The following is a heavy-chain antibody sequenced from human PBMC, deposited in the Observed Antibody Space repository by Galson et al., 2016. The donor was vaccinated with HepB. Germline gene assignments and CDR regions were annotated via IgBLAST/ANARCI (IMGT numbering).Heavy chain of an antibody. V-gene: IGHV3-33*01. D-gene: IGHD1-14*01. CDR1: GFTFSRFG. Sequence: SLRLSCAASGFTFSRFGMHWVRQAPGKGLESVAVIWFDGRDAYYGDSVKGRFTISKDNSNNMLYLQMNSLRVEDTAVYYCARDLWGDCRTTTCSHFDSWGQGTLVTVSS. J-gene: IGHJ4*02. CDR3: ARDLWGDCRTTTCSHFDS. CDR2: IWFDGRDA.